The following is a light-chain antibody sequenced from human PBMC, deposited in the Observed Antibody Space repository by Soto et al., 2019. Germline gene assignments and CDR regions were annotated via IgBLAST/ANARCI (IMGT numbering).Light chain of an antibody. CDR3: SSYAGTNRV. CDR1: SSDVGAYNY. CDR2: EVS. J-gene: IGLJ1*01. Sequence: QSALTQPPSASGSPGQSVTISCTGTSSDVGAYNYVSWYQQHPGKAPKVTIYEVSKRPSGVPDRFSGSKSGNTASLTVSGLQAEDEAEYYCSSYAGTNRVFGTGTKVTVL. V-gene: IGLV2-8*01.